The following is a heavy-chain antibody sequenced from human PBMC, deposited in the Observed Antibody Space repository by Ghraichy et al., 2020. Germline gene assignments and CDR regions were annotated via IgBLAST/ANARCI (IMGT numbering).Heavy chain of an antibody. CDR1: GFTFSSYW. V-gene: IGHV3-7*03. J-gene: IGHJ6*02. CDR2: IKQDGSEK. CDR3: ARELLSRVGVVTRDYYYYGMDV. D-gene: IGHD3-3*01. Sequence: GGSLRLSCAASGFTFSSYWMSWVRQAPGKGLEWVANIKQDGSEKYYVDSVKGRFTISRDNAKNSLYLQMNSLRAEDTAVYYCARELLSRVGVVTRDYYYYGMDVWGQGTTVTVSS.